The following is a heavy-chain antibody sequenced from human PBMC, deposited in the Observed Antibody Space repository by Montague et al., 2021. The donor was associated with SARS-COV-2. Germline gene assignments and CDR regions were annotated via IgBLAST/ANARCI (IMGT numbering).Heavy chain of an antibody. J-gene: IGHJ4*02. D-gene: IGHD3-22*01. CDR3: ARGHLSVPSFVVVFTSASYYFDF. V-gene: IGHV4-34*01. CDR1: GGSFGNDH. Sequence: SETLSLTCGVYGGSFGNDHWSWIRQPPGKGLEWIGDIKQSGSAKYNPSLKSRVTISVDTSKNQLSLKLTSVTAADTAVYFCARGHLSVPSFVVVFTSASYYFDFWGQGALVTVSS. CDR2: IKQSGSA.